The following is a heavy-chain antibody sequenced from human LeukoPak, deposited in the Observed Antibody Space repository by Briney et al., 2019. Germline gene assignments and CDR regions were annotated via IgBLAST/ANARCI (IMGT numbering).Heavy chain of an antibody. CDR2: ISSSGSIT. V-gene: IGHV3-48*03. J-gene: IGHJ3*02. Sequence: PGGSLRLSCAASGFTFSDYEMTWVRQAPGKGLEWISYISSSGSITSHADSVKGRFTISRDNAKNSLYLQMNSLRAEDTAVYYCARGGSYLSAFDIWGQGTMVTVSS. CDR1: GFTFSDYE. CDR3: ARGGSYLSAFDI. D-gene: IGHD1-26*01.